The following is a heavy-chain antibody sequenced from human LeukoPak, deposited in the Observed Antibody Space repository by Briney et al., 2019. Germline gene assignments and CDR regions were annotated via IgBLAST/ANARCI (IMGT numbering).Heavy chain of an antibody. CDR3: ARGSQWLPPHDAFDI. CDR1: GGSISSSSYY. J-gene: IGHJ3*02. V-gene: IGHV4-39*07. Sequence: SETLSLTCTVSGGSISSSSYYWGWIRQPPGKGLEWIGSIYYSGSTYYNPSLKSRVTISVDTSKNQFSLKLSSVTAADTAVYYCARGSQWLPPHDAFDIWGQGTMVTVSS. D-gene: IGHD6-19*01. CDR2: IYYSGST.